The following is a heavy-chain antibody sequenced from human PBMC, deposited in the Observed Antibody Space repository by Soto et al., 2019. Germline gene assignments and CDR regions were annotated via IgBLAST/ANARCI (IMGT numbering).Heavy chain of an antibody. CDR1: GGSISSYY. Sequence: PSETLSLTCTVSGGSISSYYWSWIRQPPGKGLEWIGYIYYSGSTNYNPSLKSRVTISVDTSKNQFSLKLSSVTAADTAVYYCARGRVTMVRVVIIRVEVLDYWGQGTLVTVSS. D-gene: IGHD3-10*01. J-gene: IGHJ4*02. V-gene: IGHV4-59*01. CDR2: IYYSGST. CDR3: ARGRVTMVRVVIIRVEVLDY.